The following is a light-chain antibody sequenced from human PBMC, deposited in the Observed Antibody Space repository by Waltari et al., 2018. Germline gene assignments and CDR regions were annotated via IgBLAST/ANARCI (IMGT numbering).Light chain of an antibody. CDR1: SGSVSASFY. J-gene: IGLJ3*02. CDR2: STN. V-gene: IGLV8-61*01. CDR3: VLYMDSGVWV. Sequence: QTVVTQEPSVSVSPGGTVTLTCALSSGSVSASFYPSWYQQTPGQAPRTLIYSTNNRLFGVPNRFSGSILGNKAALTIAGAQADDEADYYCVLYMDSGVWVFGGGTKPTVL.